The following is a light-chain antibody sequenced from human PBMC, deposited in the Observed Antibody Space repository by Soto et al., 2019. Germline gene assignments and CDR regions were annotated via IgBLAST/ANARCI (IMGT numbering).Light chain of an antibody. CDR1: QTVTINS. V-gene: IGKV3-20*01. J-gene: IGKJ3*01. CDR3: QQYGDSPFT. Sequence: EGVLSQSRGTLSLSPGATATPFCRASQTVTINSLAWDQQKPGQTPRLLIYAASTRASGIPDRYSGSGSGKEFALTISRLEPEDFALYYCQQYGDSPFTFGPGTRVDMK. CDR2: AAS.